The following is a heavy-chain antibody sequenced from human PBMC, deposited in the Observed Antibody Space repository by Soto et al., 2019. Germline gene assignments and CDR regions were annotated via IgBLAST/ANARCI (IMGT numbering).Heavy chain of an antibody. J-gene: IGHJ3*02. Sequence: GASVKVSCKTYGYTFSDYFLHWVRQAPGQGPEWMGFVNPKRGGTEYAQKFLGSVTMTRDTSTSTVYMELSSLRSEDTAVYYCAAPLGYCSGGSCYSGSAFDIWGQGTMVTVSS. V-gene: IGHV1-2*02. CDR1: GYTFSDYF. CDR2: VNPKRGGT. CDR3: AAPLGYCSGGSCYSGSAFDI. D-gene: IGHD2-15*01.